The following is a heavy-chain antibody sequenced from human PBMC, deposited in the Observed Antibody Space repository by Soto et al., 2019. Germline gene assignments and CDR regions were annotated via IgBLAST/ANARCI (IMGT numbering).Heavy chain of an antibody. V-gene: IGHV5-51*01. J-gene: IGHJ6*02. D-gene: IGHD6-6*01. CDR2: IYPGDSDT. CDR1: GYSFSNYW. Sequence: GESLKISCQGSGYSFSNYWIGWVRQMPGKGLEWMGIIYPGDSDTRYSPSFQGQVTISADKSISTAYLQWSSLKASDTAIYYCARPSYSTSRYYGLDVWGQGTTVTVSS. CDR3: ARPSYSTSRYYGLDV.